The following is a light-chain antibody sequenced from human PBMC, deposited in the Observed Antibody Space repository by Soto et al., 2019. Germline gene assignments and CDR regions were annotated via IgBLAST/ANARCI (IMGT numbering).Light chain of an antibody. V-gene: IGKV3-20*01. CDR1: QTVSSSY. CDR3: QQYGSSLWT. Sequence: EIVLTQSPGTLSLSPGERATLSCRPSQTVSSSYLAWYQQIPGQAPRLLIYGASSRATGIPDRFSGSGSGTDFTLTISRLEPEDFGVYYCQQYGSSLWTFGQGTKVDIK. J-gene: IGKJ1*01. CDR2: GAS.